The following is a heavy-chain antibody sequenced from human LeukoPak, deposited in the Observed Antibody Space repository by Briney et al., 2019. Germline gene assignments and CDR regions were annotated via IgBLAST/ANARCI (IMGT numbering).Heavy chain of an antibody. J-gene: IGHJ4*02. CDR1: GFTFRRYA. CDR3: AKDVSVSGYYEGSFDY. Sequence: GGSLRLSCAASGFTFRRYAMSWVRQAPGQGLDWVSAISGSDGSTYYADSVKGRFTISRDNSKNTLYLQMNSLRAEDTAVYYCAKDVSVSGYYEGSFDYWGQGTLVTVSS. V-gene: IGHV3-23*01. D-gene: IGHD3-22*01. CDR2: ISGSDGST.